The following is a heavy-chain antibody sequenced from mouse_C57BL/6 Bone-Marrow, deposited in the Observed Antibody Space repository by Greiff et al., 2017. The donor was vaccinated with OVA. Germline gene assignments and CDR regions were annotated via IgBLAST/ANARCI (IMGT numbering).Heavy chain of an antibody. CDR3: ARDDDY. CDR1: GFTFTDYY. J-gene: IGHJ2*01. Sequence: EVQRVASGGGLVQPGGSLRLSCATSGFTFTDYYISWVRQPPGPALEWLGFIRNKANGYTTEYSASVKGRFTISRDNSQSILYLQMNTLRAEDSATYYCARDDDYWGQGTTLTVSS. V-gene: IGHV7-3*02. CDR2: IRNKANGYTT.